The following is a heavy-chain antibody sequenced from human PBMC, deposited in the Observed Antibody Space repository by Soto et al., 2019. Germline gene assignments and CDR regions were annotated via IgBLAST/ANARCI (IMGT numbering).Heavy chain of an antibody. CDR2: ISAYNGNT. CDR1: GYTFTTYG. Sequence: ASVKVSCKASGYTFTTYGINWVRQAPGQGLEWMGWISAYNGNTNYEQKFEDRLTMTTDTYTRTAYMELRTLRSDDTAVYYCARDSVRSGSYSGYWGHGTRVTLXP. V-gene: IGHV1-18*01. CDR3: ARDSVRSGSYSGY. J-gene: IGHJ4*01. D-gene: IGHD1-26*01.